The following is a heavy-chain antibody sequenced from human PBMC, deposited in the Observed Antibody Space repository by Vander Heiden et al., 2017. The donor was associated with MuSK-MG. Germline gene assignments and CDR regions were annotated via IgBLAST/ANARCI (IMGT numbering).Heavy chain of an antibody. CDR3: ALRRLLGNPDTFDI. Sequence: QITLKESGPTLVQPTQTLTLTCTFSGFSLSTSGLGVGWIRQPPGKALEWLALIYRNDDERYSPSLRPRLTITKDTSKNQVVLTMTNMDPMDTATYYCALRRLLGNPDTFDIWGQGTMFTVSS. D-gene: IGHD7-27*01. CDR1: GFSLSTSGLG. CDR2: IYRNDDE. J-gene: IGHJ3*02. V-gene: IGHV2-5*01.